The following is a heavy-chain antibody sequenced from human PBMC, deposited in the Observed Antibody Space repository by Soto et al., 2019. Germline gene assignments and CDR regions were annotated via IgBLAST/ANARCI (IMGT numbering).Heavy chain of an antibody. Sequence: GKGLEWIGIIDYSGSTYYNPSLRSRVTISVDTSKNQFSLKLSSVTATDLVVFYWTRGNDMSSQYGHSCGPGPLVTAS. J-gene: IGHJ5*01. V-gene: IGHV4-39*01. CDR3: TRGNDMSSQYGHS. D-gene: IGHD3-9*01. CDR2: IDYSGST.